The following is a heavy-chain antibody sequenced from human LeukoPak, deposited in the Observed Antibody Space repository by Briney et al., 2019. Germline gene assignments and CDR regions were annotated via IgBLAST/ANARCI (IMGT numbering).Heavy chain of an antibody. CDR3: TRGRGYSAACPPVNFQQ. J-gene: IGHJ1*01. Sequence: PGGSLRPSCADSGFTVSKNQMSWGGQAPGKGLEWVSVLDSGSKTSYAESVKGRFTISRDKSKNTLYLQMNSLRSDGTAVYYCTRGRGYSAACPPVNFQQGRQGTLVLVSS. V-gene: IGHV3-66*01. CDR1: GFTVSKNQ. D-gene: IGHD2-21*01. CDR2: LDSGSKT.